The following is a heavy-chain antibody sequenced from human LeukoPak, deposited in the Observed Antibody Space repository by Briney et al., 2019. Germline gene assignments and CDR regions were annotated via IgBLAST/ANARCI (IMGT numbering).Heavy chain of an antibody. CDR3: ANSAEETYYYDSSGYSEY. CDR1: GFTFSSYG. Sequence: GGSLRLSCAASGFTFSSYGMHWVRQAPGKGLEWVAVISYDGSNKYYADSVKGRFTISRDNSKNTLYLQMNSLRAEDTAVYYCANSAEETYYYDSSGYSEYWGQGTLVTVSS. CDR2: ISYDGSNK. V-gene: IGHV3-30*18. D-gene: IGHD3-22*01. J-gene: IGHJ4*02.